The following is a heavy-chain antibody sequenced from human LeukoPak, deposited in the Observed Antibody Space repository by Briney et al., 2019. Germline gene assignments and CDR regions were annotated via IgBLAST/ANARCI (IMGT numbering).Heavy chain of an antibody. CDR2: ISSSSSYI. J-gene: IGHJ4*02. CDR3: AHAKAVAAPFDY. D-gene: IGHD6-25*01. Sequence: GGSLRLSCAASGFTFSSYSMNWVRQAPGKGLEWVSSISSSSSYIYYADSVKGRFTISRDNSKNTLYLQMNSLRAEDTAVYYCAHAKAVAAPFDYWGQGTLVTVSS. CDR1: GFTFSSYS. V-gene: IGHV3-21*04.